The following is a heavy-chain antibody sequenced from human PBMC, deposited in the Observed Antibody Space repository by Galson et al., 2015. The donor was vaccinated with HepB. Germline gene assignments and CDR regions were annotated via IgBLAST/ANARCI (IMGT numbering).Heavy chain of an antibody. CDR3: TRDRSAYYVMAGFDY. CDR2: IRSKAYGGTT. CDR1: GFTFGDYA. Sequence: SLRLSCAASGFTFGDYAMSWFRQAPGKGLEWVGFIRSKAYGGTTEYAASVKGRFTISRDDSKSIAYLQMNSLKTEVTAVYYCTRDRSAYYVMAGFDYWGQGTLVTVSS. J-gene: IGHJ4*02. V-gene: IGHV3-49*03. D-gene: IGHD3-10*02.